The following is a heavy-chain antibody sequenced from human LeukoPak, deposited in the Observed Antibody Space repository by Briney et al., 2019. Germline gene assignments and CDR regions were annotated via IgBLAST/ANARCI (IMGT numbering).Heavy chain of an antibody. Sequence: PGGTLRLSCAASGFTFCSDSRNLVRQAPWKGLQWVSYSSSSSSCIYYADAVKGRFTISRDNAKNSLYLQMNSLRAEDTAVYYCARDADNCGGDCYPRFDYWGQGTLVTVSS. CDR3: ARDADNCGGDCYPRFDY. J-gene: IGHJ4*02. CDR1: GFTFCSDS. CDR2: SSSSSSCI. V-gene: IGHV3-21*01. D-gene: IGHD2-21*02.